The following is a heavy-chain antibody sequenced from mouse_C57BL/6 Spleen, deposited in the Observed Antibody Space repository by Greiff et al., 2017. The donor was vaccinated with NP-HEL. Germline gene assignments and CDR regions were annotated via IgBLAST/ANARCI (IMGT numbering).Heavy chain of an antibody. D-gene: IGHD4-1*01. Sequence: QVQLQQSGPELVKPGASVKISCKASGYAFSSSWMNWVKQRPGKGLEWIGRIYPGDGDTNYNGKFKGKATLTADKSSSTAYMQLSSLTSEDSTVYVCARRGILGLGGFAYWGQGTLVTVSA. CDR2: IYPGDGDT. V-gene: IGHV1-82*01. CDR3: ARRGILGLGGFAY. J-gene: IGHJ3*01. CDR1: GYAFSSSW.